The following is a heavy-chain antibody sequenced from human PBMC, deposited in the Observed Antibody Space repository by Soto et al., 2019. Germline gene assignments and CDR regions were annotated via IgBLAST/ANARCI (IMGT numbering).Heavy chain of an antibody. V-gene: IGHV3-23*01. CDR1: GFTFSSYA. CDR3: AKDSSSLRFVEWPPDAFDI. J-gene: IGHJ3*02. CDR2: ISGSGGST. D-gene: IGHD3-3*01. Sequence: PGGSLRLSCAASGFTFSSYAMSCVRQAPGKGLEWVSAISGSGGSTYYADSVKGRFTISRDNSKNTLYLQMNSLRAEDTAVYYCAKDSSSLRFVEWPPDAFDIWGQGTMVTVSS.